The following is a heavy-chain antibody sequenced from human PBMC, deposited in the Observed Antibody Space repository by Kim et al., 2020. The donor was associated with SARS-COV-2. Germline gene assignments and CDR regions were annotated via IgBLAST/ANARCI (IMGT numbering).Heavy chain of an antibody. CDR1: GGTFSSYA. CDR3: ARDGQHYDILTGYYDY. Sequence: SVKVSCKASGGTFSSYAISWVRQAPGQGLEWMGGIIPIFGTANYAQKFQGRVTITADESTSTAYMELSSLRSEDTAVYYCARDGQHYDILTGYYDYWGQGTLVTVSS. D-gene: IGHD3-9*01. CDR2: IIPIFGTA. V-gene: IGHV1-69*13. J-gene: IGHJ4*02.